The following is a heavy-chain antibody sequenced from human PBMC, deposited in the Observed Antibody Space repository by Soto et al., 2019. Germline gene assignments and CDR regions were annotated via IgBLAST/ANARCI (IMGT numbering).Heavy chain of an antibody. J-gene: IGHJ5*02. CDR2: IYYSGST. V-gene: IGHV4-31*03. CDR1: GGSISSGGYY. CDR3: ARRHSSSPGNWFDP. Sequence: SETLSLTCTVSGGSISSGGYYWSWIRQHPGKGLEWIGYIYYSGSTYYNPSLKSRVTISVDTSKNQFSLKLSSVTAADTAVYYCARRHSSSPGNWFDPWGQGTLVTVSS. D-gene: IGHD6-6*01.